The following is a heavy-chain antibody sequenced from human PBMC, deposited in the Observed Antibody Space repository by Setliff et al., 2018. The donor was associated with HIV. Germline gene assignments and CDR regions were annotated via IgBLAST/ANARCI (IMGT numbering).Heavy chain of an antibody. CDR2: FTPMFESA. Sequence: GASVKVSCKTSGGTFRDLAFSWVRQAPGQGLEWMGGFTPMFESAHYAQKFQGRVTIIADEPTGTVYMELSTLRSDDAAIYYCASTRGESPGEPDLIPMGKNFFYYMDVWGKGTTVTVSS. D-gene: IGHD3-16*01. J-gene: IGHJ6*03. CDR3: ASTRGESPGEPDLIPMGKNFFYYMDV. V-gene: IGHV1-69*13. CDR1: GGTFRDLA.